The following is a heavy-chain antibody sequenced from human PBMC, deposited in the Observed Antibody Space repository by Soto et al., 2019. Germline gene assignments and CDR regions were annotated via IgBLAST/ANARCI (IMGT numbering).Heavy chain of an antibody. CDR2: INAGNGNT. CDR3: ARTPLSYYYDSSGYYFSY. J-gene: IGHJ4*02. V-gene: IGHV1-3*01. CDR1: GYTFTSYA. D-gene: IGHD3-22*01. Sequence: ASVKVSCKASGYTFTSYAMHWVRQAPGQRLEWMGWINAGNGNTKYSQKFQGRVTITRDTSASTAYMELSSLRSEDTAVYYCARTPLSYYYDSSGYYFSYWGQGTLVTVSS.